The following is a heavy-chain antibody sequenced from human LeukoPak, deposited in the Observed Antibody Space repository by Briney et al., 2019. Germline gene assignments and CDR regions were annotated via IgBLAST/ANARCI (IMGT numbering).Heavy chain of an antibody. J-gene: IGHJ3*02. CDR2: ISGSGGST. CDR1: GFTFSSYA. CDR3: AKEGIGWGIQLWAPSNGDAFDI. D-gene: IGHD5-18*01. Sequence: GGSLRLSCAASGFTFSSYAMSWVRQAPGKGLEWVSAISGSGGSTYYADSVKGRFTISRDNSKNTLYLQMNSLRAEDTAVYYCAKEGIGWGIQLWAPSNGDAFDIWGQGTMVTVSS. V-gene: IGHV3-23*01.